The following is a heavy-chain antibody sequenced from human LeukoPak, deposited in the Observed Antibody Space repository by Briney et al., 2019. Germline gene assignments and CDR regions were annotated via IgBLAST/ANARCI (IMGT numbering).Heavy chain of an antibody. CDR3: ARARPSMWIDY. CDR1: GFTFGSYE. V-gene: IGHV3-30*04. D-gene: IGHD5-12*01. J-gene: IGHJ4*02. CDR2: ISYDGSDK. Sequence: GGSLRLSCAASGFTFGSYELNWVRQAPGKGLEWVAVISYDGSDKFYADSVKGRFTISRDSSKNTLYLQMNSLRPEDTAVYYCARARPSMWIDYWGQGTLVTVSS.